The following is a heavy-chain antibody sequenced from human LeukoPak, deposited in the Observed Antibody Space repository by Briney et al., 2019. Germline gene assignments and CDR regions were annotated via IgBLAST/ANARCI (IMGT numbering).Heavy chain of an antibody. CDR3: AKDQGIGDYASTDY. V-gene: IGHV3-33*06. Sequence: GGSLXXSCAASGFTFSSFGMHWVRQAPGKGLEWVAIIWYDGNNKYYADSVTGPFTISRDNSKDMLYLQMNSLRAEDTAVYYCAKDQGIGDYASTDYWGQGTLVTVSS. CDR2: IWYDGNNK. J-gene: IGHJ4*02. CDR1: GFTFSSFG. D-gene: IGHD4-17*01.